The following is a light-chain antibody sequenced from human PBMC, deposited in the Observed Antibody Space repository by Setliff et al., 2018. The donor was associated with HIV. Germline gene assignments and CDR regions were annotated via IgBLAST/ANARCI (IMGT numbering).Light chain of an antibody. V-gene: IGLV2-14*01. J-gene: IGLJ1*01. CDR2: DVS. Sequence: QSALTQPASVSGSPGQSITISCTGTSSDLGGYNYVSWYQQHPGKAPELMIYDVSNRPSGVSNRFSGSKSGNTASLTISGLQAEDEADYYCTSYTSSSTYVFGTGTKVTVL. CDR3: TSYTSSSTYV. CDR1: SSDLGGYNY.